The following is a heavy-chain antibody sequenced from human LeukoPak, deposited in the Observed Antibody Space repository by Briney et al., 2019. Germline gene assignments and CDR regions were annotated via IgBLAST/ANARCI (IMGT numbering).Heavy chain of an antibody. CDR3: ARFSQYYDSPTHYLDY. CDR2: INHSGST. Sequence: GSLRLSCAASGFTFSSYSMNWVRQPPGKGLEWIGEINHSGSTNYNPSLKSRVTISVDTSKNQFSLRLNSVTAADTAVYYCARFSQYYDSPTHYLDYWGQGILVTVSS. D-gene: IGHD3-16*01. CDR1: GFTFSSYS. J-gene: IGHJ4*02. V-gene: IGHV4-34*01.